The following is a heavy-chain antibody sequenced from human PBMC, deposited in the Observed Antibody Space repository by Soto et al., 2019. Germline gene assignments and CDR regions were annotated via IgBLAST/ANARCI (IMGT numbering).Heavy chain of an antibody. CDR2: LNAGGGVT. Sequence: EVQLLESGGGVVKPGGSRRLSCAASGFTFGRYAMRWVRQAPGKGLEWVSGLNAGGGVTDYADSVKGRFTVSRGNSKKTLYIQMSSLRVEDTAVYYCAKALPGYGSTWFFFDYWGQGTLVTVSS. CDR1: GFTFGRYA. D-gene: IGHD2-2*01. J-gene: IGHJ4*02. CDR3: AKALPGYGSTWFFFDY. V-gene: IGHV3-23*01.